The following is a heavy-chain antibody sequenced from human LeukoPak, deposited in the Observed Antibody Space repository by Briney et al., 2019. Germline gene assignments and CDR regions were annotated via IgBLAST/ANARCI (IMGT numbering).Heavy chain of an antibody. CDR1: GGSFSSGNFY. J-gene: IGHJ6*02. V-gene: IGHV4-30-4*01. CDR3: IRGPHFDSLKNYYYGLDV. CDR2: IHYSGST. D-gene: IGHD3-9*01. Sequence: SETLSLTCTVSGGSFSSGNFYWSWIRQPPGKGLEWIGYIHYSGSTYYNPSLKSRVTISIDTSKNQFPLKLSSVTAADTAVYSCIRGPHFDSLKNYYYGLDVWGQGTTVTVSS.